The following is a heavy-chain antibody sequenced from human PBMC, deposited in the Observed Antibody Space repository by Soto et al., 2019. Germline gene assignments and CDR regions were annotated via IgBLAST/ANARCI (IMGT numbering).Heavy chain of an antibody. CDR3: ARDPPTIASAGRQDY. V-gene: IGHV1-18*01. CDR2: ISAYNGNT. J-gene: IGHJ4*02. CDR1: GYTFTSYG. D-gene: IGHD6-13*01. Sequence: QVQLVQSGAEVKKPGASVKVSCKASGYTFTSYGIRWVRQAPGQGLEWMGWISAYNGNTNYPQKLQGRVTMTTDTSTSTAYMELRSLRSDDPAVYYCARDPPTIASAGRQDYWGQGTLVTVSS.